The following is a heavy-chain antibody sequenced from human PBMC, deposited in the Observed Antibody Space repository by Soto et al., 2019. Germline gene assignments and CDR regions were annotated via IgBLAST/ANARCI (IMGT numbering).Heavy chain of an antibody. Sequence: PSETLSLTCTVSGGSISSGGYYWSWIRQHPGKGLEWIGYIYYSGSTYYNPSLKSRVTISVDTSKNQFSLKLSSVTAADTAVYYCARGVVVQYDILTGYPNWFDPWGQGTLVTVSS. CDR3: ARGVVVQYDILTGYPNWFDP. D-gene: IGHD3-9*01. J-gene: IGHJ5*02. CDR2: IYYSGST. CDR1: GGSISSGGYY. V-gene: IGHV4-31*03.